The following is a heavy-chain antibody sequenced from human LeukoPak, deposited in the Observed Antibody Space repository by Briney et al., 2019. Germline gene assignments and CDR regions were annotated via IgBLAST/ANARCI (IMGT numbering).Heavy chain of an antibody. D-gene: IGHD3-10*01. J-gene: IGHJ6*04. V-gene: IGHV4-59*01. CDR2: ICYSRST. CDR1: GGSIKNYY. Sequence: PSETLSLTCTVSGGSIKNYYWIWIRQSPGKGLEWIGYICYSRSTNYNPSLKSRVIISVDTSKNQFSLKLNSVTAADTAVYYCARVGRYYGSGGLTYYYYGMDVWGTGTTVTVSS. CDR3: ARVGRYYGSGGLTYYYYGMDV.